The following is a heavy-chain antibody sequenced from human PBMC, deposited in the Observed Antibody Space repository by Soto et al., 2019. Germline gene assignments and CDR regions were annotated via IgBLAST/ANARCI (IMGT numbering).Heavy chain of an antibody. V-gene: IGHV5-51*01. D-gene: IGHD3-22*01. CDR3: ARLEYYYDSSGYYYASYYYYYGMDV. J-gene: IGHJ6*02. Sequence: PGESLKISCKGSGYSFTSYWIGWVRQMPGKGLEWMGIIYPGDSDTRYSPSFQGQVTISADKSISTAYLQWSSLKASDTAMYYCARLEYYYDSSGYYYASYYYYYGMDVWGQGTTVTVSS. CDR1: GYSFTSYW. CDR2: IYPGDSDT.